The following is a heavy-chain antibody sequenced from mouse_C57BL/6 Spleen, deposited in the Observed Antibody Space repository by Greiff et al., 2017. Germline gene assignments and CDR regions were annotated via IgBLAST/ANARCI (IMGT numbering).Heavy chain of an antibody. CDR2: IYPGSGST. CDR3: ARRFYYGSSLYFDV. D-gene: IGHD1-1*01. Sequence: QVQLQQSGAELVKPGASVKMSCKASGYTFTSYWITWVKQSPGQGLEWIGDIYPGSGSTNYNEKFKSKATLTVDTSSSTAYMQLSSLTSEDSAVYYCARRFYYGSSLYFDVWGTGTTVTVSS. J-gene: IGHJ1*03. CDR1: GYTFTSYW. V-gene: IGHV1-55*01.